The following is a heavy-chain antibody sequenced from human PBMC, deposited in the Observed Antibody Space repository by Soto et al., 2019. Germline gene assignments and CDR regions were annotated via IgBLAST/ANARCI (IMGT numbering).Heavy chain of an antibody. CDR2: INHSGST. V-gene: IGHV4-34*01. CDR1: GGSFSGYY. J-gene: IGHJ5*02. CDR3: ARGGIRAHWFDP. D-gene: IGHD1-1*01. Sequence: PSETLSLTCAVYGGSFSGYYWSWIRQPPGKGLEWIGEINHSGSTNYNPSLKSRVTISVDTSKNQFSLKLSSVTAADTAVYYCARGGIRAHWFDPWGQGTLVTVSS.